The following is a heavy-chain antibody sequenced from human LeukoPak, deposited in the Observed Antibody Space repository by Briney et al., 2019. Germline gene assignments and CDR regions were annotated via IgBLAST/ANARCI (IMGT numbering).Heavy chain of an antibody. J-gene: IGHJ5*02. Sequence: GGSLRLSCAASGFTFSSYAMSWVRQAPGKGLEWVSAISGSGGSTYYADSVEGRFTISRDNSKSTLYLQMNSLRAEDTAVYYCAILLYYYGSGSWGQGTLVTVSS. D-gene: IGHD3-10*01. CDR1: GFTFSSYA. V-gene: IGHV3-23*01. CDR3: AILLYYYGSGS. CDR2: ISGSGGST.